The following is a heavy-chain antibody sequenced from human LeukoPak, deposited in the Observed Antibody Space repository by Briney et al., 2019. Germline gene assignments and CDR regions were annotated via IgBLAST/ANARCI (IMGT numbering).Heavy chain of an antibody. Sequence: SEALSLTCAVSGGSIGSYYWSWLRQPPGRGLEWIGYIYYSGTTNYNPSLKSGVTISVDTSKNQFSLKPTSVTAANTAVYYCAREDPQTTVPEGLDVWGQGTTVTVSS. CDR3: AREDPQTTVPEGLDV. D-gene: IGHD4-17*01. CDR2: IYYSGTT. J-gene: IGHJ6*02. CDR1: GGSIGSYY. V-gene: IGHV4-59*01.